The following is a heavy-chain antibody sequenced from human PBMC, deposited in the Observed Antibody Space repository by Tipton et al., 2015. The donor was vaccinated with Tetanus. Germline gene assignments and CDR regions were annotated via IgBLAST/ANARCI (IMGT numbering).Heavy chain of an antibody. CDR3: ARGPFAYDR. CDR2: IHHSWST. J-gene: IGHJ5*02. CDR1: GDSISSYY. Sequence: TLSLTCTVSGDSISSYYWSWVRQAPEKGLEWIGYIHHSWSTNYNPSLNSRITISTDTPKNQLSLTVRSVTAADTAVYYCARGPFAYDRWGQGALVTVSS. V-gene: IGHV4-59*08.